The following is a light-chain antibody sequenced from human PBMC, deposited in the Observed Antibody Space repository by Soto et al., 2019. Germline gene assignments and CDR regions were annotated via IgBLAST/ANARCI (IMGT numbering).Light chain of an antibody. CDR1: SSDVGGYNY. J-gene: IGLJ2*01. Sequence: QSVLTQPASVSGSPGQSITISCTGTSSDVGGYNYVSWYQQHPGKAPKLMIYEVSNRPSGVSNRFSGSKSGNTASLTISGLQAEDEADYYCSSYTSSSTGVAFGGGTKVTVL. CDR3: SSYTSSSTGVA. V-gene: IGLV2-14*01. CDR2: EVS.